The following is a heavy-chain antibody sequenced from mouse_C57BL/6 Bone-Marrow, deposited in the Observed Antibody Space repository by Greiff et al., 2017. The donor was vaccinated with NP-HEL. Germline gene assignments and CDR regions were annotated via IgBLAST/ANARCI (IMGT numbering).Heavy chain of an antibody. Sequence: EVQLQQSGPELVKPGASVKISCKASGYTFTDYYMNWVKQSHGKSLEWIGDINPNNGGTSYNQKFKGKATLTVDKSSSTAYMELRSLTSEDSAVYYCAAIYYYGSSYWYFDVWGTGTTVTVSS. J-gene: IGHJ1*03. CDR2: INPNNGGT. D-gene: IGHD1-1*01. CDR3: AAIYYYGSSYWYFDV. CDR1: GYTFTDYY. V-gene: IGHV1-26*01.